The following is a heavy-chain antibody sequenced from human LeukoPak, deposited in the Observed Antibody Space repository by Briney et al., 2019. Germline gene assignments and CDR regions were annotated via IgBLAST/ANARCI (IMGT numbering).Heavy chain of an antibody. V-gene: IGHV3-23*01. CDR2: IVGSGGST. D-gene: IGHD2-2*02. CDR1: GFTSSSYA. CDR3: AKDQVVPAAIYWFDP. Sequence: GGSLRLSCAASGFTSSSYAMSWVRQAPGKGLEWVSSIVGSGGSTYYADSVKGRFTISRDNSKNTLYLQMNNLRAEDTAVYYCAKDQVVPAAIYWFDPWGQGTLVTVSS. J-gene: IGHJ5*02.